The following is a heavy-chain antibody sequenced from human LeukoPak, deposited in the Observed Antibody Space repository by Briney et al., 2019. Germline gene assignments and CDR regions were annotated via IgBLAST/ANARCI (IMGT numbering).Heavy chain of an antibody. V-gene: IGHV3-48*01. D-gene: IGHD6-13*01. Sequence: GGSLRLSCAASGFTFNSYSMNWVRQAPGKGLEWVSYISSTSSTIYYTESVKGRFTISRDNAKNSLYLQMNSLRAEDTAVYYCAREGFSRGYYQYYYMDVWGKGTTVTVSS. CDR2: ISSTSSTI. CDR3: AREGFSRGYYQYYYMDV. CDR1: GFTFNSYS. J-gene: IGHJ6*03.